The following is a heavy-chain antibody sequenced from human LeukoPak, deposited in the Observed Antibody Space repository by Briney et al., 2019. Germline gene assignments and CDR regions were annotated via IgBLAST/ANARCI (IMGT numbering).Heavy chain of an antibody. CDR3: AKTRGVEGAFDI. CDR2: IRYEGHYK. Sequence: PGGSLRLSCVASGFTFSAHGIHWVRQAPGTGLDWVTFIRYEGHYKYYADSVTGRFTVSRDNSKNTVYLQMNNLMTEDTAVYYCAKTRGVEGAFDIWGQGTRVTVSS. V-gene: IGHV3-30*02. D-gene: IGHD2-21*01. J-gene: IGHJ3*02. CDR1: GFTFSAHG.